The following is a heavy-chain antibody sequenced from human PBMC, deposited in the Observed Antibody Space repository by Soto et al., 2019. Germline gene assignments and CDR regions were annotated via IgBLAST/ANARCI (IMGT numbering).Heavy chain of an antibody. CDR1: GGTFSSYA. V-gene: IGHV1-69*01. Sequence: QGQLVQSGAEVKTPGSSVKVSCKASGGTFSSYAISWVRQAPGQGLEWMGGIIPISGTANYAQKFQGSFTITVHESTSTAYMELGSLISQDKALYYCGIGLYSRGWDEGDYWGKGPLVTVSS. CDR2: IIPISGTA. CDR3: GIGLYSRGWDEGDY. J-gene: IGHJ4*02. D-gene: IGHD6-19*01.